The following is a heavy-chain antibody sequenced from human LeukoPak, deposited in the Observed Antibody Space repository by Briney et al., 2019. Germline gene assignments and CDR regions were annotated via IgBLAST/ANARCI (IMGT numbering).Heavy chain of an antibody. Sequence: PGGSLRLSCAASGFTFSSYAMSWVRQAPGKGLEWVSAISGSGGSTYYADSVKGRFTISRDNSKNTLYLQMNSLRAEDTALYYCAKGVRVCSSTSCLPLKYYYYGMDVWGQGTTVTVSS. J-gene: IGHJ6*02. CDR1: GFTFSSYA. D-gene: IGHD2-2*01. CDR3: AKGVRVCSSTSCLPLKYYYYGMDV. CDR2: ISGSGGST. V-gene: IGHV3-23*01.